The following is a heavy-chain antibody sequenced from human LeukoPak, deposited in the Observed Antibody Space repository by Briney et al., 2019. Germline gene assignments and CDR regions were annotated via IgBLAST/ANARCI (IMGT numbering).Heavy chain of an antibody. V-gene: IGHV4-59*01. J-gene: IGHJ4*02. D-gene: IGHD4-17*01. CDR3: AREGRQDYVYFDC. CDR2: INYSGNT. Sequence: SETLSLTCTVSGDSISSYYWSWIRRPPGQGLEWMGYINYSGNTNYNPSLKSRVTISVDTSKNQFSLRLTSVTAADTAVYYCAREGRQDYVYFDCWGQGTLVTVSS. CDR1: GDSISSYY.